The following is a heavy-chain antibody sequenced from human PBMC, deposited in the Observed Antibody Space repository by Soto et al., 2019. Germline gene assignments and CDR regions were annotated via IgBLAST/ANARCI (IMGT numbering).Heavy chain of an antibody. Sequence: EVQLLESGGGLVQPGGSLRLSCAASGFTISTYAMTWVRQAPGKGLECVSGVVGSGGEIYYADSVKGRFTISKDNSKNTLYLQMNSLRDEYTAVYYCAKDAVYNDGLWLMDSWGQGTLVTVSS. J-gene: IGHJ5*02. CDR1: GFTISTYA. CDR2: VVGSGGEI. CDR3: AKDAVYNDGLWLMDS. V-gene: IGHV3-23*01. D-gene: IGHD2-21*01.